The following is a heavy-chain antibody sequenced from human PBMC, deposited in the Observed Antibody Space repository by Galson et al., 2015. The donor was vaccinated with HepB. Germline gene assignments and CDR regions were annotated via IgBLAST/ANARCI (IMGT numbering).Heavy chain of an antibody. V-gene: IGHV2-5*02. CDR3: AHRPGYGSGNDPPGGTFDY. D-gene: IGHD3-10*01. CDR1: GFSLSTSGVG. J-gene: IGHJ4*02. CDR2: IYWDDDK. Sequence: PALVKPTQTLTLTCTFSGFSLSTSGVGVGWIRQPPGKALEWLALIYWDDDKRYSPSLKSRLTITKDTSKNQVVLTMTNMDPVDTATYYCAHRPGYGSGNDPPGGTFDYWGQGTLVTVSS.